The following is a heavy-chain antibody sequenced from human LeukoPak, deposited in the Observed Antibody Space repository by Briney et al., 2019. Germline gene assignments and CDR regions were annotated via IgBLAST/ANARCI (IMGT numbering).Heavy chain of an antibody. CDR2: ISYDGSNK. CDR1: GFSFSSYW. Sequence: PGGSLRLSCAASGFSFSSYWMAWVRQAPGKGLELVAVISYDGSNKYYADSVKGRFTISRDNSKNTLYLQMNSLRTEDTAVYYCARETAAAGNGPRSYYFDYWGQGTLVTVSS. J-gene: IGHJ4*02. CDR3: ARETAAAGNGPRSYYFDY. V-gene: IGHV3-30-3*01. D-gene: IGHD6-13*01.